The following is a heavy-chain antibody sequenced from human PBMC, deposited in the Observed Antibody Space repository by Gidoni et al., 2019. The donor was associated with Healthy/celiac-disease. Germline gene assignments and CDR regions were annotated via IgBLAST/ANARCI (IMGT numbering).Heavy chain of an antibody. CDR1: GFTFSTYA. CDR3: ARAERITIFGVVIGGFFDY. V-gene: IGHV3-30-3*01. D-gene: IGHD3-3*01. J-gene: IGHJ4*02. Sequence: QVQLVESGGGVVQPGRSLRLSCAASGFTFSTYAMHWVRQAPGKGLEWVAVISYDGSNKYYADSVKGRFTISRDNSKNTLYLQMNSLRAEDTAVYYCARAERITIFGVVIGGFFDYWGQGTLVTVSS. CDR2: ISYDGSNK.